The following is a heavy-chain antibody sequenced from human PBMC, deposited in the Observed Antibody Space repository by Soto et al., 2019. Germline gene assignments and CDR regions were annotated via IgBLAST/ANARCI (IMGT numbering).Heavy chain of an antibody. J-gene: IGHJ5*02. V-gene: IGHV4-30-4*01. D-gene: IGHD3-3*01. CDR3: ARGRIENYAFWSGYQNWFDP. CDR1: GGSISSGDYY. Sequence: QVQLQESGPGLVKPSQTLSLTCTVSGGSISSGDYYWSWIRQPPGKGLEWIGYIYYSGSTYYNPSLKSRVNISVDTAKHQFSLKLSSVTAADTAVYYCARGRIENYAFWSGYQNWFDPWDQGTLVTVSS. CDR2: IYYSGST.